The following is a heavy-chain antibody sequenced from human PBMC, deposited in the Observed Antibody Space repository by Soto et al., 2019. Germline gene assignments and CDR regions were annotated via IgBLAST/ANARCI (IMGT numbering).Heavy chain of an antibody. D-gene: IGHD6-19*01. CDR1: GSSIIGYY. J-gene: IGHJ5*02. CDR3: PRGVVRSGLNCLDP. Sequence: SETLSLTCTFSGSSIIGYYWTCIRQSPERGMEWIGYIHYSGSDNYNPSLNSRLTMSVDRSKSQFTMKLAAVTAAHTAVYYCPRGVVRSGLNCLDPWGHGILVTVSS. V-gene: IGHV4-59*12. CDR2: IHYSGSD.